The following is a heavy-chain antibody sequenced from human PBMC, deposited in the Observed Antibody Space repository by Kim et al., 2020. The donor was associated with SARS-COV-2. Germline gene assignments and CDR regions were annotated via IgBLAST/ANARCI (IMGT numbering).Heavy chain of an antibody. CDR3: ARHLYDFWSGYANWFDP. Sequence: LKSRVTITVDTSKNQFSLKRSSVTAADTAVYYCARHLYDFWSGYANWFDPWGQGTLVTVSS. D-gene: IGHD3-3*01. V-gene: IGHV4-39*01. J-gene: IGHJ5*02.